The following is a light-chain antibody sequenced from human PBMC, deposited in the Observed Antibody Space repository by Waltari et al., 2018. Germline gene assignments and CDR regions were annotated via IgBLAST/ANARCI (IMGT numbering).Light chain of an antibody. J-gene: IGLJ1*01. CDR1: RGYCHSK. Sequence: QPVLTQPPSASASLGASVTLTCTLSRGYCHSKVHWYQHRHGKGPRVVTRVGTGGIVGSKGDDTPDRFSVSGSGLNRFLTIKNIQEEDESDYHCGTEHGSGSTFVYVFGPGTKVTVL. CDR3: GTEHGSGSTFVYV. CDR2: VGTGGIVG. V-gene: IGLV9-49*01.